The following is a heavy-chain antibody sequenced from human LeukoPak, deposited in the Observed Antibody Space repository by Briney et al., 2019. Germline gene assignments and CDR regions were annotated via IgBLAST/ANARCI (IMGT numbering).Heavy chain of an antibody. CDR2: IYSGGST. V-gene: IGHV3-66*02. D-gene: IGHD3-22*01. CDR1: GFTVSSNY. Sequence: GGSLRLSCAASGFTVSSNYMSWVRQAPGKGLEWVSVIYSGGSTYYADSVKGRFTISRDNSKNTLYLQMNSLRAEDTAVYYCARDRPPMIYAFDIWGQGTMVTVSS. J-gene: IGHJ3*02. CDR3: ARDRPPMIYAFDI.